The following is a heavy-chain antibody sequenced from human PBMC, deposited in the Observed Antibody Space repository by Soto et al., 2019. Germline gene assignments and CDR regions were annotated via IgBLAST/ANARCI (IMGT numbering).Heavy chain of an antibody. Sequence: QVQLQESGPGLVKPSGTLSLTCAISGGSISSSNWWSWVRQPPGKGLEWIGEIYHSGSTNYNPSRTRRXXIXVXXSTNQFSMKLSAVTAADTAVYYCASCVAAAGPIDYWGQGTLVTVSS. D-gene: IGHD6-13*01. J-gene: IGHJ4*02. CDR2: IYHSGST. CDR1: GGSISSSNW. CDR3: ASCVAAAGPIDY. V-gene: IGHV4-4*02.